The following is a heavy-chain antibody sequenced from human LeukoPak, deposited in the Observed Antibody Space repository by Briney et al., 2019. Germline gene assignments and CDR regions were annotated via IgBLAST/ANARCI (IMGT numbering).Heavy chain of an antibody. J-gene: IGHJ4*02. D-gene: IGHD3-10*01. V-gene: IGHV3-30*04. CDR1: GFTFSSYA. CDR3: ARDRVETPYYYGSGSYLVY. CDR2: ISYDGSNK. Sequence: GGSLRLSCAASGFTFSSYAMHWVRQAPGKGLEWVAVISYDGSNKYYADSVKGRFTISRDNSKNTLYLQMNSLRAEDTAVYYCARDRVETPYYYGSGSYLVYWGQGTLVTVSS.